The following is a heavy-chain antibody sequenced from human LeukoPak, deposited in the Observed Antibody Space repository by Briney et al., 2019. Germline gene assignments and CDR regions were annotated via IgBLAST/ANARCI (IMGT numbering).Heavy chain of an antibody. CDR3: AIFILGYCSGGSCYRDAFDAFDI. J-gene: IGHJ3*02. V-gene: IGHV3-30*03. Sequence: PGGSLRLSCAASGFTFSSYGMHWVRQAPGKGLEWVAVNKYYGDSVKGRFTISRDNSKNTLYLQMNSLRAEDTAVYYCAIFILGYCSGGSCYRDAFDAFDIWGQGTMVTVSS. CDR2: NK. CDR1: GFTFSSYG. D-gene: IGHD2-15*01.